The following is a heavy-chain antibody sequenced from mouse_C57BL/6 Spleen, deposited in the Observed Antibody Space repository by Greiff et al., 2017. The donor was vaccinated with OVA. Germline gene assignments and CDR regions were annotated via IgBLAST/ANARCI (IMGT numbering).Heavy chain of an antibody. D-gene: IGHD2-4*01. V-gene: IGHV1-7*01. CDR3: ARAAYDYEGFAY. CDR1: GYTFTSYW. Sequence: VQRVESGAELAKPGASVKLSCKASGYTFTSYWMHWVKQRPGQGLAWIGYINPSSGYTKYNQKFKDKATLTADKSSSTAYMQLSSLTYEDSAVYYCARAAYDYEGFAYWGQGTLVTVSA. CDR2: INPSSGYT. J-gene: IGHJ3*01.